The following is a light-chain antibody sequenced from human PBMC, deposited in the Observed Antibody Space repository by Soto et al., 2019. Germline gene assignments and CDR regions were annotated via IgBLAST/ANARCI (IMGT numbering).Light chain of an antibody. CDR2: WAS. CDR1: QSVLYRSNNKNC. CDR3: QQYYSSPFT. Sequence: DIVMTQSPDSLAVSLGERATINCKSSQSVLYRSNNKNCLAWYQQKPGQPPKLLISWASTRESGVPDRFSGSGSGKDFTLTISSLQAEDVAVYSCQQYYSSPFTFGPGTKVDIK. V-gene: IGKV4-1*01. J-gene: IGKJ3*01.